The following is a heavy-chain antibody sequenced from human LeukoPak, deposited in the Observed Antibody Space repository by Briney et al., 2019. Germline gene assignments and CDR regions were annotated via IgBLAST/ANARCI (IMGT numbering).Heavy chain of an antibody. CDR2: IYYSGST. V-gene: IGHV4-59*01. D-gene: IGHD5-24*01. CDR3: ARGGGYNENLDY. J-gene: IGHJ4*02. Sequence: PSGTLSLTCTVSGGSISSYYWSWIRQPPGKGLEWIGYIYYSGSTNYNPSLKSRVTISVDTSKNQFSLKLSSVTAADTAVYYCARGGGYNENLDYWAREPWSPSPQ. CDR1: GGSISSYY.